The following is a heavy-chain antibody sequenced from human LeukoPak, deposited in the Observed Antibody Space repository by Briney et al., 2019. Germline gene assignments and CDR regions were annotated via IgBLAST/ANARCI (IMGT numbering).Heavy chain of an antibody. CDR1: GFTFSSYS. V-gene: IGHV3-21*01. CDR2: TSSSSSYI. J-gene: IGHJ4*02. CDR3: ARDFAFGVFGVESPSEFDY. Sequence: PGGSMRLSCAASGFTFSSYSMNWVRQAPGKGLEWVSSTSSSSSYIYYADSVKGRFTISRDNAKNSLYLQMNSLRAEDTAVYYCARDFAFGVFGVESPSEFDYWGQGTLVTVSS. D-gene: IGHD3-3*01.